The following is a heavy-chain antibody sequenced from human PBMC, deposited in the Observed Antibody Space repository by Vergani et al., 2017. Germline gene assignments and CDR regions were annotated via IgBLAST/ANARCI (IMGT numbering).Heavy chain of an antibody. CDR1: GFTFSSYW. CDR3: ARGKDCGGSSCNGSPYYGLDL. V-gene: IGHV3-74*01. D-gene: IGHD2-15*01. CDR2: INTDGSWT. Sequence: EVQLVESGGGLVQPGGSLRLSCAASGFTFSSYWMHWVRHTPEKGLVWVSRINTDGSWTTYADSVKGRFTISRDNAKNTLYLLMNSLRVEETAVYYCARGKDCGGSSCNGSPYYGLDLWGQGTTVTVSS. J-gene: IGHJ6*02.